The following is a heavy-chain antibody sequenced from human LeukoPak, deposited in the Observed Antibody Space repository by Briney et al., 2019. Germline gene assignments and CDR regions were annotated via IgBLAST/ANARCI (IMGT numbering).Heavy chain of an antibody. CDR3: ARESCSSTSCYQFDY. J-gene: IGHJ4*02. CDR1: GGSFSGYY. CDR2: INHSGST. V-gene: IGHV4-34*01. D-gene: IGHD2-2*01. Sequence: SETLSLTCAVYGGSFSGYYWSWIRQPPGKGLEWIGEINHSGSTNYNPSLKSRVTMSVDTSKNQFSLKLSSVTAADTAVYYCARESCSSTSCYQFDYWGQGTLVTVSS.